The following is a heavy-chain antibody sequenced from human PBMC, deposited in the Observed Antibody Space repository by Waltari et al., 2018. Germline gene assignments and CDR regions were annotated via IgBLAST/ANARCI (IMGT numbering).Heavy chain of an antibody. V-gene: IGHV4-59*01. CDR3: ARVDQNSGYDFYYYYYGMDV. J-gene: IGHJ6*02. Sequence: WSWIRQPPGKGLEWIGYIYYSGSTNYNPSLKSRVTISVDTSKNQFSLKLSSVTAADTAVYYCARVDQNSGYDFYYYYYGMDVWGQGTTVTVSS. CDR2: IYYSGST. D-gene: IGHD5-12*01.